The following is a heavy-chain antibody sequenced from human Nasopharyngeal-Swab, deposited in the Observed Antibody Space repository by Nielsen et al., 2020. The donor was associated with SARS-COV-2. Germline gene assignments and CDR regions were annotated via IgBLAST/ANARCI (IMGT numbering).Heavy chain of an antibody. CDR1: GFTLSSFW. D-gene: IGHD6-13*01. J-gene: IGHJ2*01. CDR3: ARLSGSSWDFDL. CDR2: IKQDGSEK. V-gene: IGHV3-7*01. Sequence: GEPLKISCAASGFTLSSFWMTWVRQAPGKGLEWVANIKQDGSEKYYVDSVKGRFTISRDNAKNSLYLQMNSLRAEDTAVYYCARLSGSSWDFDLWGRGTLVTVSS.